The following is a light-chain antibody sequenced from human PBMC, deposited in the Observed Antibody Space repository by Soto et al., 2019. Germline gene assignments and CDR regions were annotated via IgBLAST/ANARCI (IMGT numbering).Light chain of an antibody. CDR3: QQSSSSPRT. J-gene: IGKJ1*01. Sequence: DIPMTQYTSSLSASVGDRVTITCRASQNIRFYLIWYQQKPGKAPDLLIYSASSLQTGVPSRFSGSGSGTDFTLTISTLQPEDFATDYCQQSSSSPRTCGQGTKVDIK. V-gene: IGKV1-39*01. CDR2: SAS. CDR1: QNIRFY.